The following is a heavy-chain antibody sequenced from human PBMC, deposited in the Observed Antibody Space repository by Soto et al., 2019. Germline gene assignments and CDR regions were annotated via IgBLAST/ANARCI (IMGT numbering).Heavy chain of an antibody. CDR1: GYSFTTYW. J-gene: IGHJ4*01. CDR2: IYPGDSDT. V-gene: IGHV5-51*01. CDR3: ARHSTSAPKDY. Sequence: EVQLVQSGAEVKKPGESLKISCKGSGYSFTTYWIAWVRQMPGKGLEWVGVIYPGDSDTRYSPSFEGHVTISVDKSVSTAFLQSNSLKASDNAMYYCARHSTSAPKDYWGQGTLVTVSS. D-gene: IGHD3-10*01.